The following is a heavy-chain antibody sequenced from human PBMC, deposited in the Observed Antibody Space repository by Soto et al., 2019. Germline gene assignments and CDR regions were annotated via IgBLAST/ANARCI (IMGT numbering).Heavy chain of an antibody. CDR3: ARGSRTTTPFDY. J-gene: IGHJ4*02. CDR1: GYTFTDYY. D-gene: IGHD1-1*01. V-gene: IGHV1-2*04. Sequence: QVQLVQSGADLKKPGASVKVSCKASGYTFTDYYMHWVRQAPGQGLEWMGWINPNNGGTRYAQKFEGWVTMTRDTSLRTAYMEVRRLTSDDTAVYYCARGSRTTTPFDYWGQGNLVTVSS. CDR2: INPNNGGT.